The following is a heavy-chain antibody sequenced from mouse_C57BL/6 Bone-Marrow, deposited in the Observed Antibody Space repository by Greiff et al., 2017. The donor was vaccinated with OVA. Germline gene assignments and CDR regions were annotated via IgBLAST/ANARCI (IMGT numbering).Heavy chain of an antibody. Sequence: EVKLMESGGGLVQSGRSLILSCATSGFTFSDFYMEWVRQAPGKGLEWIAASRNKANDYTTEYSASVKGRFIVSRDTSQSILYLQMNALRAEDTAIYYCARDAYGAWFAYWGQGTLVTVSA. CDR1: GFTFSDFY. CDR2: SRNKANDYTT. J-gene: IGHJ3*01. D-gene: IGHD1-1*02. CDR3: ARDAYGAWFAY. V-gene: IGHV7-1*01.